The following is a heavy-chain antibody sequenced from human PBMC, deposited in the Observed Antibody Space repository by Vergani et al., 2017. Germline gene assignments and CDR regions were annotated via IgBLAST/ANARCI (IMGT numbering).Heavy chain of an antibody. V-gene: IGHV4-59*01. CDR1: GGSISSYY. Sequence: QVQLQESGPGLVKPSGTLSLTCTVSGGSISSYYWSWIRQPPGKGLEWIGYIYYSGSTNYNPSLKSRVTISVDTSKNQFSLKLSSVTAADTAVYYCAREARITMVRESYYYYYYMDVWGKGTTVTVSS. D-gene: IGHD3-10*01. J-gene: IGHJ6*03. CDR3: AREARITMVRESYYYYYYMDV. CDR2: IYYSGST.